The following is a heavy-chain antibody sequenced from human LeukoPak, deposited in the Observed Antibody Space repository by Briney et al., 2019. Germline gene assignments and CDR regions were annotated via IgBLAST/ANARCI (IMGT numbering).Heavy chain of an antibody. CDR2: IKQDGGEK. Sequence: GGSLRLSCAASGFTFSIYWMSWVRQAPGKGLEWVANIKQDGGEKYYVDSVKGRFTISRDNAKNSLYLQMNSLRAEDTAVYYCARDGRGISVAGSPYGMDVWGQGTTVTVSS. CDR1: GFTFSIYW. J-gene: IGHJ6*02. CDR3: ARDGRGISVAGSPYGMDV. D-gene: IGHD6-19*01. V-gene: IGHV3-7*01.